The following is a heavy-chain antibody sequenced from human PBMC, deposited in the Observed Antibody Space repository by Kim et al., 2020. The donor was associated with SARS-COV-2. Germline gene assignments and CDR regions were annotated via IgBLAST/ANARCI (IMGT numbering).Heavy chain of an antibody. V-gene: IGHV1-69*01. J-gene: IGHJ5*02. Sequence: QKFQGRVTITADESTSTAYMELSSLRSEDTAVYYCAREGNDYGDYGWFDPWGQGTLVTVSS. CDR3: AREGNDYGDYGWFDP. D-gene: IGHD4-17*01.